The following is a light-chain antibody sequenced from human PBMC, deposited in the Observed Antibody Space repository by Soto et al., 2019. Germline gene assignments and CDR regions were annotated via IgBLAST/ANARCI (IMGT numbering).Light chain of an antibody. CDR3: QHYNSYSEA. CDR1: QTISSW. Sequence: DIQMTQSPSTLSGSVGDRVTITCRASQTISSWLAWYQQKPGKAPKLLIYKASTLKSGVPSRFSSSGSGTEFTLTISSLQPDEFATYDCQHYNSYSEAFGQGTKVDIK. V-gene: IGKV1-5*03. J-gene: IGKJ1*01. CDR2: KAS.